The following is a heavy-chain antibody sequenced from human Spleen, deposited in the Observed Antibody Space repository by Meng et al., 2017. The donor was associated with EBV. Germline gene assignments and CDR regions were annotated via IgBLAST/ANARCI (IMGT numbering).Heavy chain of an antibody. V-gene: IGHV1-8*01. CDR2: MNPNSGNT. CDR3: ARGLVVTALTDY. CDR1: GYTFTSYD. D-gene: IGHD2-21*02. Sequence: VRVGQSGAEVKRPGASVKVSCKASGYTFTSYDINWVQTDSGQGLEWMGWMNPNSGNTDYAQKFQGRVTMTRDTSISTAYMELSSLTYEDTAVYYCARGLVVTALTDYWGQGTLVTVSS. J-gene: IGHJ4*02.